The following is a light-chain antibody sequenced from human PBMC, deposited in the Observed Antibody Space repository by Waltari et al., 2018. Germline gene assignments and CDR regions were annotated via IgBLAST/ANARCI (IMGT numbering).Light chain of an antibody. Sequence: DTQMTQSPSSVSASVGDRVTITCRASQGISNYLAWYQQKPGKAPKFLIYAASILQSGVPSRFSGSGSGTEFTLTINGLQPEDFATYFCQQGNNFPPTFGQGTEVEI. CDR3: QQGNNFPPT. J-gene: IGKJ1*01. CDR2: AAS. V-gene: IGKV1-12*01. CDR1: QGISNY.